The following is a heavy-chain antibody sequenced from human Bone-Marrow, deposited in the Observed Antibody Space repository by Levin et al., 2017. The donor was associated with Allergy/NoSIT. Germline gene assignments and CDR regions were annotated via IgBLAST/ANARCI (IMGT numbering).Heavy chain of an antibody. CDR2: IWSDGSPK. CDR3: ARDTAGYDYALDV. D-gene: IGHD3-16*01. J-gene: IGHJ6*02. CDR1: GFTFTSYG. V-gene: IGHV3-33*01. Sequence: GGSLRLSCAASGFTFTSYGMHWVRQAPGKGLEWVALIWSDGSPKYFADSVKGRVTISRDSSKSTVYLQLNSLRVEDTAVYYCARDTAGYDYALDVWGQGTTVTVSS.